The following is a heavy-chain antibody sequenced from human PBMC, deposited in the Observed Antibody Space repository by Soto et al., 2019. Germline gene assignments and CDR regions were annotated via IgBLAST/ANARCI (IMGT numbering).Heavy chain of an antibody. Sequence: QVQLVESGGGVVQPGRSLRLSCPASGFTFSSFGMHWVRQAPGKGLEWVALISYDGSSDYYVDSVKGRFTISRDKSKNTLYLQMNSLRPEDTAVYYCAKDRGWSSADLEYWGQGTLVTVSS. CDR1: GFTFSSFG. CDR2: ISYDGSSD. CDR3: AKDRGWSSADLEY. V-gene: IGHV3-30*18. D-gene: IGHD6-19*01. J-gene: IGHJ4*02.